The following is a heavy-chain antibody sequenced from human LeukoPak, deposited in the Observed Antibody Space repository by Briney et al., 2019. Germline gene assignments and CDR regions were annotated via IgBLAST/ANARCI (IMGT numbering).Heavy chain of an antibody. D-gene: IGHD6-13*01. CDR2: ISAYNGNT. CDR3: AXXXXYXAAAGGGGFDY. CDR1: GYTFTSYG. J-gene: IGHJ4*02. Sequence: ASVKVSCKASGYTFTSYGISWVRQAPGQGLEWMGWISAYNGNTNYAQKLQGRVTMTTDTSTSTAYMELRSLRSDDTAVYYCAXXXXYXAAAGGGGFDYWGQGTLVTVSS. V-gene: IGHV1-18*01.